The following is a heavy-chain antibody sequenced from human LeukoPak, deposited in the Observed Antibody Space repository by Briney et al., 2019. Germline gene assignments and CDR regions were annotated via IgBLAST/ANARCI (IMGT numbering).Heavy chain of an antibody. CDR2: ISSSSSYI. Sequence: PGGSLRLSCAASGFTFSSYSMNWVRQAPGKGLEWVSSISSSSSYIYYADSVKGRFTISRDNAKNSLYLQMNSLRAEDTAVYYCASLDGSGSYSGNYYYGMDVWGQGTRSPSP. V-gene: IGHV3-21*01. J-gene: IGHJ6*02. D-gene: IGHD3-10*01. CDR1: GFTFSSYS. CDR3: ASLDGSGSYSGNYYYGMDV.